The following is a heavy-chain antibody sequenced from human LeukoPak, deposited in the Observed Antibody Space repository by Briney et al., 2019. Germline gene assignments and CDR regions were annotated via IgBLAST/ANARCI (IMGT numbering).Heavy chain of an antibody. Sequence: GGSLRLSCAASGFTFSDYYMSWIRQAPGKGLEWVSYISSSGSTIYYADSVKGRFTISRDNSKNTLYLQMNSLRAEDTAVYYCAKKSSGWRFDYWGQGTLVTVSS. V-gene: IGHV3-11*01. D-gene: IGHD6-19*01. CDR1: GFTFSDYY. J-gene: IGHJ4*02. CDR3: AKKSSGWRFDY. CDR2: ISSSGSTI.